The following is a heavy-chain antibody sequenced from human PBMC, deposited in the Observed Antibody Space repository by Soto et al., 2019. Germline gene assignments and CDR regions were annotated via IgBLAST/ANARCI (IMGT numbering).Heavy chain of an antibody. V-gene: IGHV1-69*08. D-gene: IGHD2-21*01. Sequence: QVQLVQSGAELKKTGSSVTVSCRASGDTFSSYAVNWVRQAPGRGLEWMGRLITVLGTTDYAQNFKGRVTITSEKSTKTVYMELSSLRSDDTGVYYWARRRYFGYDCYHKHYYGMAVLGQGTTVTV. CDR2: LITVLGTT. J-gene: IGHJ6*02. CDR3: ARRRYFGYDCYHKHYYGMAV. CDR1: GDTFSSYA.